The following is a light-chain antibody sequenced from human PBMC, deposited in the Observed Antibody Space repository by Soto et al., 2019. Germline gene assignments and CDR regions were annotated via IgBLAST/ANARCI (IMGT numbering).Light chain of an antibody. CDR1: QSVSGY. CDR2: GGS. CDR3: QQYGNWPPWT. V-gene: IGKV3-15*01. Sequence: EIVMTQSPATLSASPGERAALSCRASQSVSGYLAWYQQKPGQAPRLLMYGGSTRATGIPARFSGSGSGTEFTLTISSLQSEDFAVYYCQQYGNWPPWTFGQGTKVEIK. J-gene: IGKJ1*01.